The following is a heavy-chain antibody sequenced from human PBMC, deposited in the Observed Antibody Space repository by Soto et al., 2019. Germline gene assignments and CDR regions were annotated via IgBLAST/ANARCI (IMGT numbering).Heavy chain of an antibody. D-gene: IGHD3-3*01. CDR2: ISGSGGST. CDR1: GFTFSSYA. V-gene: IGHV3-23*01. CDR3: IRFLEWLPRDYYYYYMDV. Sequence: GGSLRLSCAASGFTFSSYAMSWVRQAPGKGLEWVSAISGSGGSTYYADSVKGRFTISRDNSKNTLYLQMNSLRAEDTAVYYCIRFLEWLPRDYYYYYMDVWGKGTTVTVSS. J-gene: IGHJ6*03.